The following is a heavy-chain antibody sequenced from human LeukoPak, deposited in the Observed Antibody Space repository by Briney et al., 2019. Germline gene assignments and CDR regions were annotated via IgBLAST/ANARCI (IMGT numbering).Heavy chain of an antibody. J-gene: IGHJ4*02. CDR3: AREGYYGSGAIDY. Sequence: PGGSLRLSCAASRFTFSSYEMNWVRQAPGKGLEWVSYISNSGSTIYYADSVKGRFTISRDNAKNSLYLQMNSLRAEDTAVYYCAREGYYGSGAIDYWGQGTLVTVSS. CDR1: RFTFSSYE. D-gene: IGHD3-10*01. V-gene: IGHV3-48*03. CDR2: ISNSGSTI.